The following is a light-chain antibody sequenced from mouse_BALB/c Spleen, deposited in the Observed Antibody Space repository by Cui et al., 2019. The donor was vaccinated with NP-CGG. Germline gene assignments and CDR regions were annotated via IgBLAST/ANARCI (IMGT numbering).Light chain of an antibody. CDR3: ALWYSNHWV. J-gene: IGLJ1*01. CDR1: TGAVTTSNY. V-gene: IGLV1*01. CDR2: GTN. Sequence: QAVVTQESAPTTSPGETVTLTCRSSTGAVTTSNYANWVQEKPDHLFTGLIGGTNNRAPGVPARFSGSLIGYKAALTITGAQTEDEAIYFCALWYSNHWVFGGGTKLTVL.